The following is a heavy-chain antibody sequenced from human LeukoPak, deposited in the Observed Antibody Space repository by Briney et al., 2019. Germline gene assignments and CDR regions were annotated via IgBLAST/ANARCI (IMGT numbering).Heavy chain of an antibody. CDR1: GFIFRDYV. D-gene: IGHD1-1*01. CDR2: IKRDGSEK. V-gene: IGHV3-7*01. CDR3: VRDFSLTRLERPFDY. J-gene: IGHJ4*02. Sequence: PGGSLRLSCTASGFIFRDYVMSWVRQAPGKGPEWVANIKRDGSEKYYVDSVKGRFTISRDDARNSLYLQMNSLRAEDTAVYYCVRDFSLTRLERPFDYWGQGTLVTVSS.